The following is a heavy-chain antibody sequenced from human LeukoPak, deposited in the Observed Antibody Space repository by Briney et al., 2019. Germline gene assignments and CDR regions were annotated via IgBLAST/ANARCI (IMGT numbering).Heavy chain of an antibody. V-gene: IGHV1-46*01. D-gene: IGHD6-25*01. CDR1: GYTFTSYY. Sequence: GASVKVSCKASGYTFTSYYMHWTRQAPGQGPEWMGIINPRGGSTDYSQKFQGRITMTSDTSTSTVYMELSSLRSDDTAVYFCARVGSAAATADYWGQGTLVTVSS. J-gene: IGHJ4*02. CDR3: ARVGSAAATADY. CDR2: INPRGGST.